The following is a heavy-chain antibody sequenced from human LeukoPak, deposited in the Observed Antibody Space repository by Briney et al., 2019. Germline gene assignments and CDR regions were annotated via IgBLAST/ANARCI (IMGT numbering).Heavy chain of an antibody. CDR3: ARDFWGAHRVDFFDF. CDR1: GFTFSNYW. J-gene: IGHJ4*02. V-gene: IGHV3-7*01. Sequence: QPGGSLRLSCAASGFTFSNYWMSWVRRAPGKGLEWVANIKQDGSETYYVDSVRGRFTISRDNAQNSLYLQMNSLRAEDTAVYYCARDFWGAHRVDFFDFWGQGILVTVSS. CDR2: IKQDGSET. D-gene: IGHD3-3*01.